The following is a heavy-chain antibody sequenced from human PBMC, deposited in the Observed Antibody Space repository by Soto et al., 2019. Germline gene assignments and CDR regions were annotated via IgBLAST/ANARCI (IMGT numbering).Heavy chain of an antibody. D-gene: IGHD2-8*01. CDR2: IIPIFGTA. V-gene: IGHV1-69*13. Sequence: EASVKVSCKASGGTFSSYAISWVRQAPGQGLEWMGGIIPIFGTANYAQKFQGRVTITADESTSTAYMELSSLRSEDTAVYYCASVLDGHYYYYGMDVWGQGTTVTVSS. CDR1: GGTFSSYA. J-gene: IGHJ6*02. CDR3: ASVLDGHYYYYGMDV.